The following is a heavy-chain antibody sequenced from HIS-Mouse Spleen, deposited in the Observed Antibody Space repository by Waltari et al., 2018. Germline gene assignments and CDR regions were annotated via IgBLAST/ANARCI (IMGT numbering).Heavy chain of an antibody. CDR3: ARERRGPGWFDP. Sequence: EVQLVESGGGLVQPGGSLRLSCAASGFTCSSSWRIWVRQAPGRGLEWVANIKQDGSEKYYVDSVKGRFTISRDNAKNSLYLQMNSLRAEDTAVYYCARERRGPGWFDPWGQGTLVTVSS. V-gene: IGHV3-7*01. D-gene: IGHD5-12*01. CDR1: GFTCSSSW. CDR2: IKQDGSEK. J-gene: IGHJ5*02.